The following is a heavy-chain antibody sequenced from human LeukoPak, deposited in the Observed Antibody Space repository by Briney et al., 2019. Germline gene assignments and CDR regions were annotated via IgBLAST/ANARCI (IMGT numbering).Heavy chain of an antibody. CDR2: ISGSGGST. D-gene: IGHD3-22*01. V-gene: IGHV3-23*01. CDR3: AKWEIVVVITRAFDI. Sequence: GGSLRLSCAASGFTFSSYAMSWVRQAPGKGLEWVSAISGSGGSTYYADSVKGRFTISRDNSMNTLYLQMNSLRAEDTAVYYCAKWEIVVVITRAFDIWGQGTMVTVSS. CDR1: GFTFSSYA. J-gene: IGHJ3*02.